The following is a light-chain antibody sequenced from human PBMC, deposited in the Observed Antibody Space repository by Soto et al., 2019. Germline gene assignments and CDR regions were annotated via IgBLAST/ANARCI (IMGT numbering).Light chain of an antibody. CDR2: GNN. CDR1: SSNIGAGYE. J-gene: IGLJ3*02. V-gene: IGLV1-40*01. CDR3: LSYDSSLGVV. Sequence: QSVLTQPPSVSGAQGQRVTISCTGSSSNIGAGYEVHWYQQLPGTAPKLLIYGNNNRPSGVPDRISGSKSGTSVSLAITGLRAEDEADYYCLSYDSSLGVVFGGGTKLTVL.